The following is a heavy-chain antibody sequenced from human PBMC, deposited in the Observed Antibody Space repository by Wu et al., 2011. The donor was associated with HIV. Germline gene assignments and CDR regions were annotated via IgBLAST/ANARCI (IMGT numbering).Heavy chain of an antibody. D-gene: IGHD1/OR15-1a*01. CDR3: ANLPTYRTYNWNNTFDI. CDR1: GYTFTSYY. CDR2: INPSGGRT. V-gene: IGHV1-46*01. Sequence: QVQLVQSGAEVKKPGASVKVSCKASGYTFTSYYMHWVRQAPGQGLEWMGIINPSGGRTTCAQKFQGRVTLTRDTSTSTVYMEMRSLRSEDTAVYYCANLPTYRTYNWNNTFDIWGQGTLVTVSS. J-gene: IGHJ3*02.